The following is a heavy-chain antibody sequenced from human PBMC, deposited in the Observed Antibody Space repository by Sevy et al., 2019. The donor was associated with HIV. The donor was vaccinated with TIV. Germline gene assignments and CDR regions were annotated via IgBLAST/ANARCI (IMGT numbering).Heavy chain of an antibody. CDR2: ISWNSASI. D-gene: IGHD3-22*01. V-gene: IGHV3-9*01. CDR1: GFTFDDYA. J-gene: IGHJ5*02. CDR3: AKDVSAYYYGSCGLNWFDP. Sequence: SLKISCAASGFTFDDYAMQWVRPAPGKGLEWVSGISWNSASIGDADAVEGRVTISRGNVKNSLYLQMNILRAEDTAFNYCAKDVSAYYYGSCGLNWFDPWGQGALVTVSS.